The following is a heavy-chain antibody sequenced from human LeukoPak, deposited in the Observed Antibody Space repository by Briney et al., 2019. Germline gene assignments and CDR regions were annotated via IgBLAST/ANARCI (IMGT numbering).Heavy chain of an antibody. CDR1: GGSISSHY. D-gene: IGHD1-26*01. V-gene: IGHV4-59*08. CDR3: ARHSGSSDY. CDR2: IYYSGST. Sequence: SETLSLTCTVSGGSISSHYWSWIRQSPGKGLEWIGYIYYSGSTNYNPSLKSRVTISVDTSKNQFSLKLSSVTAADTAVYYCARHSGSSDYWGQGTLVTVSS. J-gene: IGHJ4*02.